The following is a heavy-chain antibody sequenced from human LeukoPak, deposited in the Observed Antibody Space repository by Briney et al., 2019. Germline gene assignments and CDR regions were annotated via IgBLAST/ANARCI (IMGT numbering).Heavy chain of an antibody. CDR3: ARGMYSSGWYGFSYMDV. CDR2: ISSSSSYI. V-gene: IGHV3-21*01. D-gene: IGHD6-19*01. Sequence: GGSLRLSCAASGFTFSSYSMSWVRQAPGKGLEWVSSISSSSSYIYYADSVKGRFTISRDNAKNSLYLQMNSLRAEDTAVYYCARGMYSSGWYGFSYMDVWGKGTTVTVSS. J-gene: IGHJ6*03. CDR1: GFTFSSYS.